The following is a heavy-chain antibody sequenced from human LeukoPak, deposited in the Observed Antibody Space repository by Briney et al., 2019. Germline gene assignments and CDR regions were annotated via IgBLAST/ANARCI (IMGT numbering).Heavy chain of an antibody. CDR1: GFTFDSYW. CDR3: TRDPLTQNDY. Sequence: GGSLRLSCAASGFTFDSYWMSWVRQAPGKGLEWVANIKQDGNEKYYVDSVKGRFTIYRDNTENSLYLQMNSLRAEDTAVYYCTRDPLTQNDYWGQGTLVTVSS. J-gene: IGHJ4*02. CDR2: IKQDGNEK. D-gene: IGHD1-14*01. V-gene: IGHV3-7*01.